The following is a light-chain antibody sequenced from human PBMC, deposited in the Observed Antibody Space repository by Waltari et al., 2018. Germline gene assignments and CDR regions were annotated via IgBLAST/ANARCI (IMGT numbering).Light chain of an antibody. CDR1: SSDVGAHNY. V-gene: IGLV2-14*03. CDR3: SSYISSSTLEL. Sequence: QSALTQPASVSGPPGPSITISCTGTSSDVGAHNYVSWYQQHPGKAPKLMIFDVSNRPSGVSNRFSGSKSGNTASLTISGLQAEDEAGYYGSSYISSSTLELFGGGTSLTVL. J-gene: IGLJ2*01. CDR2: DVS.